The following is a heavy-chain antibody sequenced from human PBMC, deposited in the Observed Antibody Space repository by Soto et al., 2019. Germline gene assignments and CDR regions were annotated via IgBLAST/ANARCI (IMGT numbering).Heavy chain of an antibody. V-gene: IGHV1-69*01. Sequence: QVQLVQSGAEVKKPGSSVKVSCKTSGGTLNSYVISWVRQAPGQGLEWVGGLVPSLRIANYTQRFQGRVTMTADESTSTAYMELSGLRSEDAGVYYCATRGRKYCCGGKCYSRWFDPWGQGTLVIVSS. D-gene: IGHD2-15*01. CDR1: GGTLNSYV. CDR3: ATRGRKYCCGGKCYSRWFDP. J-gene: IGHJ5*02. CDR2: LVPSLRIA.